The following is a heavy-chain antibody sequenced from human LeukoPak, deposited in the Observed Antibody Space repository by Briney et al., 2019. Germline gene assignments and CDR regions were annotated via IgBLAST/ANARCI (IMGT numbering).Heavy chain of an antibody. CDR2: INPNSGGT. J-gene: IGHJ4*02. D-gene: IGHD6-6*01. Sequence: AASVKVSCKASGYTFTGYYMHWVRQAPGQGLEWMGWINPNSGGTNYAQKFQGRVTTTRDTSISTAYMELSRLRSDDTAVYYCARDKSGSSSVFDYWGQGTLVTVSS. CDR3: ARDKSGSSSVFDY. CDR1: GYTFTGYY. V-gene: IGHV1-2*02.